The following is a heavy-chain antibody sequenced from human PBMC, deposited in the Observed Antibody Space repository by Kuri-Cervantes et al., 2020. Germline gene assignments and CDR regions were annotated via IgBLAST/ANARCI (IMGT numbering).Heavy chain of an antibody. CDR3: ARTTILATIDYYYHYMNV. Sequence: SVKVSCKASGGTFSSYAISWVRQAPGQGLEWMGGIIPIFGTTNYAQKLQDRVTITTDESTNTAYMELSSLRSEDTAVYYCARTTILATIDYYYHYMNVWGKGTTVTVSS. V-gene: IGHV1-69*05. J-gene: IGHJ6*03. CDR2: IIPIFGTT. D-gene: IGHD1-26*01. CDR1: GGTFSSYA.